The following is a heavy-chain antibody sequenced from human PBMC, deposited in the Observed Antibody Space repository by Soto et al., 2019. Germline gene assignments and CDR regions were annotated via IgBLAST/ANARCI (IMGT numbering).Heavy chain of an antibody. Sequence: PSETLSLTCTVSGGSISGGGYYWSWIRQHPGKGLEWIGYIYYSGSTYYNPSLKSRVTISVDTSKNQFSLKLSSVTAADTAVYYCARDGCSGGSCYYYYGMDVWGQGTTVTVSS. J-gene: IGHJ6*02. V-gene: IGHV4-31*03. CDR1: GGSISGGGYY. CDR3: ARDGCSGGSCYYYYGMDV. D-gene: IGHD2-15*01. CDR2: IYYSGST.